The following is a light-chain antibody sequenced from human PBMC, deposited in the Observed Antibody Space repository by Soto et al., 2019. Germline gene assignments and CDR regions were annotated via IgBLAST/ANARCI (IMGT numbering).Light chain of an antibody. CDR2: EVS. Sequence: QSALTQPPSASGSPGQSVPISCTGTSSDVGTYDYVYWYQQHPGKAPKLMIYEVSKRPSGVPDRFSGSKSDNTAYLDVSGLQGEDGADYYCSSYAGSNNVFGTGTKVTVL. CDR3: SSYAGSNNV. J-gene: IGLJ1*01. CDR1: SSDVGTYDY. V-gene: IGLV2-8*01.